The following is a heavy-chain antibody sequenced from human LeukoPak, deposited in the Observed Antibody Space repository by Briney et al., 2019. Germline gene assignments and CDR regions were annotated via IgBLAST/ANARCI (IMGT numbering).Heavy chain of an antibody. D-gene: IGHD3-3*01. J-gene: IGHJ4*02. CDR1: GFTFSSYS. Sequence: KSGGSLRLSCAASGFTFSSYSMNWVRQAPGKGLEWVSSISSSSSYIYYADSVKGRFTISRDNAKNSLYLQMNSLRAEDTAVYYCAGYPGIFGVVNYWGQGTLFTVSS. CDR2: ISSSSSYI. V-gene: IGHV3-21*01. CDR3: AGYPGIFGVVNY.